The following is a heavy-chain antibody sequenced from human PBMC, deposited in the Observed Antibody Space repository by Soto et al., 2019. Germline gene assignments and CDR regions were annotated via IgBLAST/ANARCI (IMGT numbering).Heavy chain of an antibody. CDR3: ARVERGTATTVVDACEI. V-gene: IGHV4-34*01. D-gene: IGHD1-1*01. J-gene: IGHJ3*02. Sequence: QVQLPQWGAGLLKPSETLSLTCAVSGGSFSGYYWSWIRQPPGKGLEWLGEINHSGRTTYHPSLKRRVTESIETPKNQLSLKLNSVTAADTAVYYCARVERGTATTVVDACEIWGRGTMVTVSS. CDR2: INHSGRT. CDR1: GGSFSGYY.